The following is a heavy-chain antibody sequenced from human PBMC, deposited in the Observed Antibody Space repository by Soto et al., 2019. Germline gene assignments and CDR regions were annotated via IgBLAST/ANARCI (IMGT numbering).Heavy chain of an antibody. D-gene: IGHD6-6*01. CDR2: IYYSGST. Sequence: SETLSLTCTVSGGSISSGDYYWSGIRQPPGKGLEWIGYIYYSGSTYYNPSLKSRVTISVDTSKNQFSLKLSSVTAADTAVYYCAREGVAAYNWFDPWGQGTLVTVSS. J-gene: IGHJ5*02. CDR1: GGSISSGDYY. CDR3: AREGVAAYNWFDP. V-gene: IGHV4-30-4*01.